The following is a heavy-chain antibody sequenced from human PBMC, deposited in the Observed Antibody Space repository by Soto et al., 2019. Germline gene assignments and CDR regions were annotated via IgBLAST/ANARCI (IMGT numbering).Heavy chain of an antibody. CDR2: ISSSSSTI. V-gene: IGHV3-48*01. J-gene: IGHJ6*03. CDR3: AREAIFGVVIADYYYYMDV. CDR1: GFTFSSYS. D-gene: IGHD3-3*01. Sequence: PGGSLRLSCAASGFTFSSYSMNWVRQAPGKGLEWVSYISSSSSTIYYADSVKGRFTISRDNAKNSLYLQMNSLRAEDTAVYYCAREAIFGVVIADYYYYMDVWGKGTTVTVSS.